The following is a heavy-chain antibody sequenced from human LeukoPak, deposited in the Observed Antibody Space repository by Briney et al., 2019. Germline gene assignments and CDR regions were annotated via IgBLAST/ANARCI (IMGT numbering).Heavy chain of an antibody. CDR3: VRETGWLFDF. J-gene: IGHJ4*02. V-gene: IGHV3-30*04. Sequence: PGRSLRLSCAASGFTFSSYAMHWVRQAPGKGLEWVAVKSYDGSNKYYADSVKGRFTISRDNAKNSLFLQVNSLRAEDTAVYYCVRETGWLFDFWGQGTLVIVSS. D-gene: IGHD5-12*01. CDR2: KSYDGSNK. CDR1: GFTFSSYA.